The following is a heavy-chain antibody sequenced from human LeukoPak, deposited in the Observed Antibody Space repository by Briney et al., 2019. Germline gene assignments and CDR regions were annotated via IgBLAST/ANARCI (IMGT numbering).Heavy chain of an antibody. D-gene: IGHD6-6*01. CDR3: ARLSVPAARGAFDC. J-gene: IGHJ3*01. V-gene: IGHV4-4*07. Sequence: SETLSLTCTFSSDSISNYFWSWIRQPAGKGLEYIGRISASGSSNYNPSLKSRITMSLDTSKNQFSLKLTSVTAAGTAVYYCARLSVPAARGAFDCWGQGTMVTVAS. CDR1: SDSISNYF. CDR2: ISASGSS.